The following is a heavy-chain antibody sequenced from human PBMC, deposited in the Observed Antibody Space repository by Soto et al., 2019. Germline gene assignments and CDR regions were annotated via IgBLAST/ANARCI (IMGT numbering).Heavy chain of an antibody. D-gene: IGHD1-1*01. Sequence: GASVKVSCKASGGTFSSYAISWVRQAPGQGLEWMGGIIPIVGTANYAQKFQGRGTMTTDKSTSTAYMELSSLTSEDTAVYYCARDQSWHDLVWWFDPWGQGTLVTVSS. CDR2: IIPIVGTA. J-gene: IGHJ5*02. CDR1: GGTFSSYA. V-gene: IGHV1-69*05. CDR3: ARDQSWHDLVWWFDP.